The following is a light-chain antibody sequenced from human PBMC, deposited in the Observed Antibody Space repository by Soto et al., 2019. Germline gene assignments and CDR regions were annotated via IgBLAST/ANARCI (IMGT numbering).Light chain of an antibody. Sequence: ETVMTQSPATLSVSPLEIATLYFRASQSVSSDLAWYQQKPGQAPRLLISGASNRATGTPDRFRGSGSGTDFTLTITRLEPEDFAVYYCHQYGSAPWTFGQGTKVDIK. J-gene: IGKJ1*01. V-gene: IGKV3-20*01. CDR2: GAS. CDR3: HQYGSAPWT. CDR1: QSVSSD.